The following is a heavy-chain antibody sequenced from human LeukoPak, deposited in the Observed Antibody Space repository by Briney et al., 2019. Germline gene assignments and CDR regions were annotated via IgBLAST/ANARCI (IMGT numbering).Heavy chain of an antibody. CDR1: GYTFTGYY. J-gene: IGHJ4*02. D-gene: IGHD5-24*01. V-gene: IGHV1-2*02. CDR2: INPNSGDT. Sequence: ASVKVSCKAPGYTFTGYYMHWVRQAPGQGLEWMGWINPNSGDTNYAQKFQGRVTMTRATSISTAYMELSRLRSDDTAVYYCARDGGWLQLGDFFDSWGQGTLVTVSS. CDR3: ARDGGWLQLGDFFDS.